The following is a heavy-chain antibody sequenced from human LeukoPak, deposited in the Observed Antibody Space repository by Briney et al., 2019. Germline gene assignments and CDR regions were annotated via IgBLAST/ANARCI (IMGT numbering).Heavy chain of an antibody. CDR3: ARSSIVVVVAATQRPMDV. Sequence: GGSLRLSCAASGFSLSNYWMNWVRQAPGKGLEWVSSISSSSSYIYYADSVKGRFTISRDNAKNSLYLQMNSLRAEDTAVYYCARSSIVVVVAATQRPMDVWGQGTTVTVSS. CDR2: ISSSSSYI. D-gene: IGHD2-15*01. CDR1: GFSLSNYW. V-gene: IGHV3-21*01. J-gene: IGHJ6*02.